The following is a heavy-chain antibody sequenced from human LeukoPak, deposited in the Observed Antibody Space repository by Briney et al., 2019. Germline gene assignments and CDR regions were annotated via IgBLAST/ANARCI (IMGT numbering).Heavy chain of an antibody. CDR2: IIPIFGTA. CDR3: ARDYCSGGSCYQTWDYYYYYMDV. D-gene: IGHD2-15*01. V-gene: IGHV1-69*13. J-gene: IGHJ6*03. Sequence: SVKVSCKASGGTFSSYAISRVRQAPGQGLEWMGGIIPIFGTANYAQKFQGRVTITADESTSTAYMELSSLRSEDTAVYYCARDYCSGGSCYQTWDYYYYYMDVWGKGTTVTVSS. CDR1: GGTFSSYA.